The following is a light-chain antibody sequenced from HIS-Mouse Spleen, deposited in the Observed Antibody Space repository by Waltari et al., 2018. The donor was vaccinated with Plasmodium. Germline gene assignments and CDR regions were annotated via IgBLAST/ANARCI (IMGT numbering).Light chain of an antibody. V-gene: IGKV1-9*01. CDR2: AAS. Sequence: DIQLTQSPSFLSASVGDRVTITSRASQGISSYLAWYQQKPGKAPKLLIYAASTLPSGVPSSFSGSGSGTEFTLTISSLQSEDFATYYCQQLNSYPLTFGGGTKVEIK. CDR1: QGISSY. J-gene: IGKJ4*01. CDR3: QQLNSYPLT.